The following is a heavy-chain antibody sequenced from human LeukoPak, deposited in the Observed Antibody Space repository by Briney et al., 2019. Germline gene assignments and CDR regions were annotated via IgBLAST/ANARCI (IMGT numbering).Heavy chain of an antibody. Sequence: GASVKVSCKASGYTFTSYGISWVRQAPGQGLEWMGWISAYDGNTNYAQKLQGRVTMTTDTSTSTAYMELRSLISDDTAVYYCASHPVGHCSSTSCQHFDYWGQGTLVTVSS. D-gene: IGHD2-2*03. CDR2: ISAYDGNT. CDR1: GYTFTSYG. CDR3: ASHPVGHCSSTSCQHFDY. V-gene: IGHV1-18*01. J-gene: IGHJ4*02.